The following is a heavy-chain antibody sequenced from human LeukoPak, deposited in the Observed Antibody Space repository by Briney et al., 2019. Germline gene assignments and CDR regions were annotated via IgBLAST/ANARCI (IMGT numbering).Heavy chain of an antibody. CDR1: GYTFTSYD. CDR2: MNHNSGNT. J-gene: IGHJ4*02. CDR3: AGGITMVRGVTFGY. Sequence: ASVKVSCKASGYTFTSYDINWVRQATGQGLEWMGWMNHNSGNTGYAQKFQGRVTMTRNTSISTAYMELSSLRSEDTAVYYCAGGITMVRGVTFGYWGQGTLVTVSS. V-gene: IGHV1-8*01. D-gene: IGHD3-10*01.